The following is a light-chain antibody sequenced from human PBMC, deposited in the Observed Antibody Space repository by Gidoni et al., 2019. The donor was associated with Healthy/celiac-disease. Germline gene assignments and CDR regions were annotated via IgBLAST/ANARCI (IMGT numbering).Light chain of an antibody. CDR1: SSDVGGYNY. J-gene: IGLJ2*01. CDR2: DVS. Sequence: QSALTQPVSASGSPGQSITISCTGTSSDVGGYNYVSWYQQHPGKAPKLMIYDVSNRPSGVSTRFSGSKSGNTASLTISGLQAEDEADYYCSSYRSSNTVGFGGGTKLTVL. V-gene: IGLV2-14*01. CDR3: SSYRSSNTVG.